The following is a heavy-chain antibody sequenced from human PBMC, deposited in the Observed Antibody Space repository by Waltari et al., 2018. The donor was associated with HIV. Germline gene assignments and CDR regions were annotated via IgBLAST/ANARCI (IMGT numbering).Heavy chain of an antibody. J-gene: IGHJ4*02. V-gene: IGHV3-23*01. CDR3: AKVTVGIAVAGTKDY. CDR1: GFTFRSYI. CDR2: ISASGGRT. D-gene: IGHD6-19*01. Sequence: EVQLLESGGGLVQPGGSLRLSCAASGFTFRSYIMTWVRQAPGKGLEWVSGISASGGRTYYADPVKGRFTISRDNSKNTLYLQMNSLRAGDTAVYYCAKVTVGIAVAGTKDYWGQGTVVIVSS.